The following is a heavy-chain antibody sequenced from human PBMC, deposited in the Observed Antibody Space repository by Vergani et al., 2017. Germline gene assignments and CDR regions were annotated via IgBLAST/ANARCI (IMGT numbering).Heavy chain of an antibody. CDR1: GGSISSSSYY. D-gene: IGHD3-10*01. Sequence: QLQLQESGPGLVKPSETLSLTCTVSGGSISSSSYYWGWIRQPPGKGLEWIGSIYYSGSTYYNPSLKSRVTISVDTSKNQFSLKLSSVTAADTAVYYCARGLSNYYGSGSYYGAWGQGTLVTVSS. V-gene: IGHV4-39*07. CDR3: ARGLSNYYGSGSYYGA. J-gene: IGHJ5*02. CDR2: IYYSGST.